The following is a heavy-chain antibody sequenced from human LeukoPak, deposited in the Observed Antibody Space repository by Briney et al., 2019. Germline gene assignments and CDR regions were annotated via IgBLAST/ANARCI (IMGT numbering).Heavy chain of an antibody. CDR1: GGSISSSSYY. CDR3: ARHASYYSGYDYYFDY. V-gene: IGHV4-39*01. Sequence: SETLSLTCTVSGGSISSSSYYWGWIRQPPGKGLEWIGSIYYSGSTYYNPSLKSRVTISVDTSKNQFSLKLSSVTAADTAVYYCARHASYYSGYDYYFDYWGQGTLVTVSS. CDR2: IYYSGST. J-gene: IGHJ4*02. D-gene: IGHD5-12*01.